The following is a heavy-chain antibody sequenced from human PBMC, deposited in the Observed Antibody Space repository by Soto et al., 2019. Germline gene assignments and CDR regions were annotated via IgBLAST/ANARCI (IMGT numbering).Heavy chain of an antibody. V-gene: IGHV1-18*01. CDR3: ARDSLYSSSWYPLFYDY. CDR1: GYTFTSYG. D-gene: IGHD6-13*01. CDR2: ISAYNGNT. J-gene: IGHJ4*02. Sequence: PGGSLRLSCAASGYTFTSYGISWVRQAPGQGLEWMGWISAYNGNTNYAQKLQGRVTMTTDTSTSTAYMELRSLRSDDTAVYYCARDSLYSSSWYPLFYDYWGQGTLVTVSS.